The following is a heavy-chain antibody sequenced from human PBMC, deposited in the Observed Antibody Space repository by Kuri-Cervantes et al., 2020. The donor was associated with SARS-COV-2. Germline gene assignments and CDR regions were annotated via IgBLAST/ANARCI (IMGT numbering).Heavy chain of an antibody. Sequence: GESLKISCAASGFTFSSYGVHWVRQAPGKGLEWVTFIRYDGTNKYYADSVKGRFTISRDNSKNTLYLQMNSLRAEDTAVYYCAKDPLGYCSSTSCYEPAYYYYYGMDVWGQGTTVTVSS. J-gene: IGHJ6*02. CDR3: AKDPLGYCSSTSCYEPAYYYYYGMDV. D-gene: IGHD2-2*01. V-gene: IGHV3-30*02. CDR2: IRYDGTNK. CDR1: GFTFSSYG.